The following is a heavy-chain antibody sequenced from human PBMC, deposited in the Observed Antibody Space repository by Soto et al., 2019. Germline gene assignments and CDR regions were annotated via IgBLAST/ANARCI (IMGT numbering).Heavy chain of an antibody. CDR1: GGTFSSYA. CDR3: ARVNWPRVGDYYYYGMDV. Sequence: ASVKVSCKASGGTFSSYAISWGRQAPGQGLEWMGGIIPIFGTANYAQKFQGRVTITADESTSTAYMELSSLRSEDTAVYYCARVNWPRVGDYYYYGMDVWGQGTTVTVSS. D-gene: IGHD2-15*01. V-gene: IGHV1-69*13. J-gene: IGHJ6*02. CDR2: IIPIFGTA.